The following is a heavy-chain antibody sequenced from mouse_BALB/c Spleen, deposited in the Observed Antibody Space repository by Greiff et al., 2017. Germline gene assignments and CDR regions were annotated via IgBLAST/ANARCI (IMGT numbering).Heavy chain of an antibody. Sequence: EVQGVESGGGLVKPGGSLKLSCAASGFAFSSYDMSWVRQTPEKRLEWVAYISSGGGSTYYPDTVKGRFTISRDNAKNTLYLQRSSLKSEDTAMYYCARFFYDYDGSFDYWGQGTTLTVSS. V-gene: IGHV5-12-1*01. J-gene: IGHJ2*01. CDR3: ARFFYDYDGSFDY. D-gene: IGHD2-4*01. CDR1: GFAFSSYD. CDR2: ISSGGGST.